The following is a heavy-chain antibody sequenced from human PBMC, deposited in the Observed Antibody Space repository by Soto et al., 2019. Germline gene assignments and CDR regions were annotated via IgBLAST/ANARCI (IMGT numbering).Heavy chain of an antibody. D-gene: IGHD5-12*01. CDR2: INPSGST. CDR3: AREGGYDSYSYYYMDV. Sequence: QVQLQQWGAGLLKPSETLSLTCAVYGGSFSGYYWSWIRQPPGKGLEWIGEINPSGSTNYNPTLKRRGTISVDTSKNQFSLKLSSVTAADTAVYYCAREGGYDSYSYYYMDVWGKGTTVTVSS. CDR1: GGSFSGYY. J-gene: IGHJ6*03. V-gene: IGHV4-34*01.